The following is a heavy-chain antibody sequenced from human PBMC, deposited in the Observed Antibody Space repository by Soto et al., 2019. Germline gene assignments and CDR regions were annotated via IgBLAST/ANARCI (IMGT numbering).Heavy chain of an antibody. V-gene: IGHV3-11*06. CDR1: GFTFSDYY. J-gene: IGHJ6*02. D-gene: IGHD3-3*01. CDR3: ARDVYDFWSGYLTTQYGMDV. Sequence: QVQLVESGGGLVKPGGSLRLSCAASGFTFSDYYMSWIHQAPGKGLEWVSYISSSSSYTNYADSVKGRFTISRDNAKNSLYLQMNSLRAEDTAVYYCARDVYDFWSGYLTTQYGMDVWGQGTTVTVSS. CDR2: ISSSSSYT.